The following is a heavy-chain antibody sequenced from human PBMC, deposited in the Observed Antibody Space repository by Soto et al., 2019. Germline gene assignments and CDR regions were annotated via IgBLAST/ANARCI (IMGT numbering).Heavy chain of an antibody. CDR1: GYIFTSYW. Sequence: GESLKISCNGSGYIFTSYWIGWVRQMPGKGLEWMGIIYPGDSDTTYSPSFQGQVTISADKSISTAYLQWSSLKASDTAMYYCARLHRIAVAGNPYFDYWGQGTLVTVSS. V-gene: IGHV5-51*01. CDR3: ARLHRIAVAGNPYFDY. D-gene: IGHD6-19*01. J-gene: IGHJ4*02. CDR2: IYPGDSDT.